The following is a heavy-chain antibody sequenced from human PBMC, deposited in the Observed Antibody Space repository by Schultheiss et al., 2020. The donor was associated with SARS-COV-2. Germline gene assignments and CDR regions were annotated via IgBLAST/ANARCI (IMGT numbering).Heavy chain of an antibody. CDR1: GGSISSGGYY. Sequence: SQTLSLTCTVSGGSISSGGYYWSWIRQPPGKGLEWIGEINHSGSTNYNPSLKSRVTISVDTSKNQFSLKLSSVTAADTAVYYCARESVDTAMVNYFDYWGQGTLVTVSS. CDR2: INHSGST. V-gene: IGHV4-61*08. J-gene: IGHJ4*02. CDR3: ARESVDTAMVNYFDY. D-gene: IGHD5-18*01.